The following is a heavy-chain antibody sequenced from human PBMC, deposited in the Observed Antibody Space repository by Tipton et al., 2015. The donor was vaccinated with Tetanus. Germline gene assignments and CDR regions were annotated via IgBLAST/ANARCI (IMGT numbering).Heavy chain of an antibody. V-gene: IGHV4-31*03. Sequence: RSLRLSCTVSGASISDKKYYWGWIRQRPGKGPEWIGYIYYSGSTYYNPSLKSRLSMSVDTSKNQVFLNLSSVTAADTAVYYCARDQGGGRVVRLNWFDPWGPGTLVTVSS. CDR2: IYYSGST. D-gene: IGHD6-6*01. J-gene: IGHJ5*02. CDR3: ARDQGGGRVVRLNWFDP. CDR1: GASISDKKYY.